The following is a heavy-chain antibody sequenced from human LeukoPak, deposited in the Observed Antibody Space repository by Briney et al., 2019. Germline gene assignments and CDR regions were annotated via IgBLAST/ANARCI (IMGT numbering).Heavy chain of an antibody. CDR3: ARVYYGDYGDAFDI. CDR1: GFTFSSYS. D-gene: IGHD4-17*01. Sequence: GGSLRLSCAASGFTFSSYSMNWVRQAPGKGLEWVSSISSSSSYIYYADSVKGRFTISRDNAKNSMYLQMNSLRAEDTAVYYCARVYYGDYGDAFDIWGQGTMVTVSS. J-gene: IGHJ3*02. V-gene: IGHV3-21*01. CDR2: ISSSSSYI.